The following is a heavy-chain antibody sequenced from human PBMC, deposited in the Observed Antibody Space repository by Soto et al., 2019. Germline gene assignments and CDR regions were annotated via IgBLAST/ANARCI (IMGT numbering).Heavy chain of an antibody. V-gene: IGHV3-23*01. CDR1: GFAFRQYA. CDR3: VNDLSMPLDY. J-gene: IGHJ4*02. D-gene: IGHD3-3*02. CDR2: ITDSGDVT. Sequence: EVQFLQSGGGLEQPGNSLRLSCAVSGFAFRQYAMAWVRQVPGKGLEWVAMITDSGDVTYYPDSVKGRFTISRDNSKNTLSLQMTSLRVEDTSVYFCVNDLSMPLDYWGQGTLVTVSS.